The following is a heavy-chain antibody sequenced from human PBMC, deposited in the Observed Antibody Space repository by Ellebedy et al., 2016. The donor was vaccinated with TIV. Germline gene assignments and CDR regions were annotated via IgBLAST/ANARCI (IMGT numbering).Heavy chain of an antibody. D-gene: IGHD3-10*01. Sequence: AASVKVSCKASGYTFTSYGISWVRQAPGRGLEWMGCLSSYNGNTKYAQKFQGRVTITTDTSTSTTYMEMRGLRSDDTARYYGARIGGRVSGTSFDVWGQGTIVTVSS. CDR1: GYTFTSYG. J-gene: IGHJ3*01. CDR3: ARIGGRVSGTSFDV. CDR2: LSSYNGNT. V-gene: IGHV1-18*04.